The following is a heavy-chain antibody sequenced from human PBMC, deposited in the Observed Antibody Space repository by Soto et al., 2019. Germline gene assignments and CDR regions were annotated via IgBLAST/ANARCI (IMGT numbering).Heavy chain of an antibody. CDR2: IYYTGST. V-gene: IGHV4-31*03. CDR3: ARGREEAGGPFDY. Sequence: QVQLQESGPGLVKPSQTLSLTCSVSGASISSGNYYWSWIRQHPGKGLEWIGYIYYTGSTYYNPSLRSRITILEDMSKNHFSLRLSSVTAADTAVYYCARGREEAGGPFDYWGQGTLVTVSS. D-gene: IGHD3-10*01. J-gene: IGHJ4*02. CDR1: GASISSGNYY.